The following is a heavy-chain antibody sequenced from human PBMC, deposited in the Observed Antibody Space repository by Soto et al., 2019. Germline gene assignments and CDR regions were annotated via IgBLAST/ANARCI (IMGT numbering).Heavy chain of an antibody. J-gene: IGHJ6*02. CDR2: ISGSGGST. CDR3: AKDPTNAIFGVVIVPEDGMDV. D-gene: IGHD3-3*01. Sequence: GGSLRLSCAASGFTFSSYAMSWVRQAPGRGLEWVSAISGSGGSTYYADSVKGRFTISRDNSKNTLYLQMNSLRAEDTAVYYCAKDPTNAIFGVVIVPEDGMDVWGQGTTVTVSS. V-gene: IGHV3-23*01. CDR1: GFTFSSYA.